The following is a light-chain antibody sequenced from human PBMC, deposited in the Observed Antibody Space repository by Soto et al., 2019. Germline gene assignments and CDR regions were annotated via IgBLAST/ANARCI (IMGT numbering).Light chain of an antibody. Sequence: EIVMTQSPATLSVSPGERATLSCRASQSISSNLAWYQQKLGQAPRLLIYAASTRATGIPSRFSGSGSGTEFTLTISSLQSEDFAVYYCQQYNSWPRTFGQGTKVEIK. CDR1: QSISSN. V-gene: IGKV3-15*01. CDR2: AAS. CDR3: QQYNSWPRT. J-gene: IGKJ1*01.